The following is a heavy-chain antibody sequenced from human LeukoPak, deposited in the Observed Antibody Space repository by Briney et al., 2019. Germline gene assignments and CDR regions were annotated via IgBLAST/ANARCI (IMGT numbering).Heavy chain of an antibody. D-gene: IGHD3-16*02. CDR3: AKVIDESDYVWGSYHLDI. Sequence: GRSLRLSCAASGFTFSSYAMHWVRQAPGKGLEWVAVISYDGSNKYYADSVKGQFTISRDNSKNTLYLQMNSLRAEDTAVYYCAKVIDESDYVWGSYHLDIWGQGTMVTVSS. CDR1: GFTFSSYA. J-gene: IGHJ3*02. CDR2: ISYDGSNK. V-gene: IGHV3-30-3*01.